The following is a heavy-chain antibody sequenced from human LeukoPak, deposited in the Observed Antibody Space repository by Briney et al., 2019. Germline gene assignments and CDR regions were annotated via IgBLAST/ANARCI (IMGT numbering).Heavy chain of an antibody. D-gene: IGHD3-10*01. CDR1: GYTFTSYD. CDR3: ARRKPTSGAQYWFDP. Sequence: ASVKVSCKASGYTFTSYDINWVRQATGQGLEWMVWMNPNSGNTGYAQEFQGRVTMTRDTSISTAYMELSSLTSEDTAVYYCARRKPTSGAQYWFDPWGQGTLVTVSS. V-gene: IGHV1-8*01. J-gene: IGHJ5*02. CDR2: MNPNSGNT.